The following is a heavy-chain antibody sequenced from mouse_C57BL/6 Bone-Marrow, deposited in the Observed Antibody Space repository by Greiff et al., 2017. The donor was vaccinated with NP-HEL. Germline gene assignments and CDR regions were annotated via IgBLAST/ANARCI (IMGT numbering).Heavy chain of an antibody. V-gene: IGHV1-80*01. CDR2: IYPGDGAT. J-gene: IGHJ3*01. CDR3: ARGRQRRLREDWCAY. Sequence: QVQLQQSGAELVKPGASVKISCKASGYAFSSYWMNWVKQRPGKGLEWIGQIYPGDGATNYNGKFKGKATLTADKSSSTAYMQLSSLTSEDSAVYFCARGRQRRLREDWCAYWGQGTLVTVSA. D-gene: IGHD3-2*02. CDR1: GYAFSSYW.